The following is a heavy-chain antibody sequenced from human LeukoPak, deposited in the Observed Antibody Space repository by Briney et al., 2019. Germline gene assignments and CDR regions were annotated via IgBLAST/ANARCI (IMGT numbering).Heavy chain of an antibody. CDR3: ARDAFYYYGSGSYSD. D-gene: IGHD3-10*01. CDR2: ISNSSSYI. V-gene: IGHV3-21*01. CDR1: GFTFSSYS. Sequence: GGSLRLSCAASGFTFSSYSMNWVRQAPGKGLEWVSSISNSSSYIYYADSVKGRFTISRDNAKNSLYLQMNSLRAEDTAVYYCARDAFYYYGSGSYSDWGQGTLVTVSS. J-gene: IGHJ4*02.